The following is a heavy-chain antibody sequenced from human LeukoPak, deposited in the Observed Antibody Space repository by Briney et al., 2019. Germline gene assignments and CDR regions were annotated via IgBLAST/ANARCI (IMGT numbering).Heavy chain of an antibody. V-gene: IGHV4-31*03. D-gene: IGHD3-3*02. Sequence: PSQTLSLTCTVSGGSISSGGYYWSWIRQHPGEGLEWIGYIYYSGSTYYNPSLKSRVTISVDTSKNQFSLKLSSVTAADTAVYYCARDSARLLASWCFDLRGRGTLVTVSS. CDR3: ARDSARLLASWCFDL. CDR1: GGSISSGGYY. CDR2: IYYSGST. J-gene: IGHJ2*01.